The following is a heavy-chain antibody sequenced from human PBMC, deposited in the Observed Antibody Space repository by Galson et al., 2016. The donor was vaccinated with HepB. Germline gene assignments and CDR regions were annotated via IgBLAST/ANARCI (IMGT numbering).Heavy chain of an antibody. V-gene: IGHV3-7*03. CDR1: GFSFSTSW. D-gene: IGHD5-18*01. CDR3: ARGRTAL. CDR2: IKQDGSEE. J-gene: IGHJ4*02. Sequence: SLRLSCAGSGFSFSTSWMSWVRQAPGKGLEWVANIKQDGSEEYYVDSVRGRFTISRDNSKNSLYLQMNSLRAEDTAVYYCARGRTALGGQGTLVTVSS.